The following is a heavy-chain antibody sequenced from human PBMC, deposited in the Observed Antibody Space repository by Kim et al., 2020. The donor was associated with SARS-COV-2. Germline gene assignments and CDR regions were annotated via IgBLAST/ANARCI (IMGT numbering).Heavy chain of an antibody. CDR2: ISSNGGST. CDR3: ARYSSTNNDAFDI. Sequence: GGSLRLSCAASGFTFSSYAMHWVRQAPGKGLEYVSAISSNGGSTYYANSVKGRFTISRDNSKNTLYLQMGSLRAEDMAVYYCARYSSTNNDAFDIWGQGT. V-gene: IGHV3-64*01. J-gene: IGHJ3*02. D-gene: IGHD2-2*01. CDR1: GFTFSSYA.